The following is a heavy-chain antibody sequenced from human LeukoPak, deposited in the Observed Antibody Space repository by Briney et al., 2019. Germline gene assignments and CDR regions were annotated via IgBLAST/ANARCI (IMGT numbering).Heavy chain of an antibody. CDR1: GFTFDDYV. J-gene: IGHJ4*02. CDR2: MSPDGDTT. CDR3: EKGQGGFDY. D-gene: IGHD3-16*01. V-gene: IGHV3-43*02. Sequence: GGSLRLSCAASGFTFDDYVLHWVRQGPGKGLEWVSLMSPDGDTTYYTDSVKGRFTISRDNSKNSLYLQINSLRTEDTALYYCEKGQGGFDYWGQGTLVTVSS.